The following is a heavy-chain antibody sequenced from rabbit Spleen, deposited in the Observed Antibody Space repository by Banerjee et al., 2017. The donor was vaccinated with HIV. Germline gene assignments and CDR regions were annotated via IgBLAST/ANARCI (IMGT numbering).Heavy chain of an antibody. V-gene: IGHV1S40*01. CDR2: IETSSGST. CDR3: ARDLVGVIGWNFNL. D-gene: IGHD1-1*01. Sequence: QSLEESGGDLVKPGASLTLTCTASGFSFSNSYYMCWVRQAPGKGLEWIACIETSSGSTWYASWAKGRFTISKTSSTTVTLQMTSLTAADTATYLCARDLVGVIGWNFNLWGPGTLVTVS. CDR1: GFSFSNSYY. J-gene: IGHJ4*01.